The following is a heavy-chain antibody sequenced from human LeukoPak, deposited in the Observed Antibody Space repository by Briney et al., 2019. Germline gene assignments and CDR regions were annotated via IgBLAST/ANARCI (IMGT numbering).Heavy chain of an antibody. D-gene: IGHD2-2*01. J-gene: IGHJ4*02. CDR1: GFTVSSNY. CDR2: IYSGGST. CDR3: ASGFYDSSSSLDY. V-gene: IGHV3-53*01. Sequence: GGPLRLSCAASGFTVSSNYMSWVRQAPGKGLEWVSVIYSGGSTYYADSVKGRFTISRDNSKNTLYLQMNSLRAEDTAVYYCASGFYDSSSSLDYWGQGTLVTVSS.